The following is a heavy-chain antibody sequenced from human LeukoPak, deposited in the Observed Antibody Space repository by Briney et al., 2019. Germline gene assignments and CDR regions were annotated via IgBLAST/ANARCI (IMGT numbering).Heavy chain of an antibody. CDR3: AIGSPMTRRFFDY. D-gene: IGHD3-22*01. Sequence: GGSLRLSCAASGFTVSSNYMSWVRHAPGKGLELVSGIYSGGSSDYADSVKGRFTISRDNSKNTLYLQMNSLRAEDTAVYYCAIGSPMTRRFFDYWGQGTLVTVSS. CDR1: GFTVSSNY. CDR2: IYSGGSS. V-gene: IGHV3-66*01. J-gene: IGHJ4*02.